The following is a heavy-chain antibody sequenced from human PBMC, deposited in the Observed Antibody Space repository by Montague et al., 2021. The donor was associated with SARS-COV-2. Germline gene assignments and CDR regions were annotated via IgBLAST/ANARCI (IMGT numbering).Heavy chain of an antibody. V-gene: IGHV4-34*01. CDR1: GTSFSGYY. CDR3: ARLRDGVVPSPILGVGPYYSYYYMDV. J-gene: IGHJ6*03. CDR2: INHGGST. Sequence: SETLSLTCAVHGTSFSGYYWNWIRQPAGKGLEWIGEINHGGSTKXSPSLMGRLTISADTSKNQFSLKLTSVAAADTAVYYCARLRDGVVPSPILGVGPYYSYYYMDVWGRGTTVTVSS. D-gene: IGHD3-10*01.